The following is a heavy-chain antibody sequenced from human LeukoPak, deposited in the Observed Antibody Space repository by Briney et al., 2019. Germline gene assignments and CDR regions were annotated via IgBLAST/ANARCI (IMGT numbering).Heavy chain of an antibody. CDR3: ARGRSITLLRGVAMSDGFDI. CDR1: GFTFSNYG. CDR2: IDTSGRYV. V-gene: IGHV3-21*06. D-gene: IGHD3-10*01. Sequence: GGSLRLSCAASGFTFSNYGMNWVRQAPGKGLEWVSFIDTSGRYVYYGDSVKGRFTISRDNAKNLLFLQMNGLRAEDTALYYCARGRSITLLRGVAMSDGFDIWGQGAMVAVSS. J-gene: IGHJ3*02.